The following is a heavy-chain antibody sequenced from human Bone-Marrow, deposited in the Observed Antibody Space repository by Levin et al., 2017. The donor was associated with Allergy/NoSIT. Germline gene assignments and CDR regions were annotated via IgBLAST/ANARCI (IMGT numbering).Heavy chain of an antibody. D-gene: IGHD1-26*01. CDR2: ISSSSSTI. Sequence: GESLKISCAASGFTFSSYSMNWVRQAPGKGLEWVSYISSSSSTIYYADSVKGRFTISRDNAKNSLYLQMNSLRDEDTAVYYCARDDSGSYLGNAFDIWGQGTMVTVSS. CDR1: GFTFSSYS. J-gene: IGHJ3*02. V-gene: IGHV3-48*02. CDR3: ARDDSGSYLGNAFDI.